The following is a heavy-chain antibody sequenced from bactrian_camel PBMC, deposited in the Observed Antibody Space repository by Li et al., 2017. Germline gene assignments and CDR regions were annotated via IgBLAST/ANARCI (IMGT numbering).Heavy chain of an antibody. D-gene: IGHD2*01. CDR1: GHTYRTYC. V-gene: IGHV3S55*01. Sequence: HVQLVESGGGSVQEGGSLRLSCAASGHTYRTYCMGWFRQAPGKEREGVAAFDSDGSTSYADSAKGRFTVSKGNAKHTLNLQMNNLEPDDTGMYYCAARLQGGFGLGGLCTDVLGDFPYWGQGTQVTVS. CDR2: FDSDGST. J-gene: IGHJ4*01. CDR3: AARLQGGFGLGGLCTDVLGDFPY.